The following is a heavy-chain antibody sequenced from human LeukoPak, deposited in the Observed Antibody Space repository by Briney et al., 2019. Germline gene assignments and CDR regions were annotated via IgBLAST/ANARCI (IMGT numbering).Heavy chain of an antibody. CDR3: ASRLSNYYYYGMDV. CDR2: INPNSGGT. Sequence: ASVKVSCKASGYTFTGYYMHWVRQAPGQGLEWMGRINPNSGGTNYAQKFQGRVTITADESTSTAYMELSSLRSEDTAVYYCASRLSNYYYYGMDVWGQGTTVTVSS. CDR1: GYTFTGYY. V-gene: IGHV1-2*06. J-gene: IGHJ6*02.